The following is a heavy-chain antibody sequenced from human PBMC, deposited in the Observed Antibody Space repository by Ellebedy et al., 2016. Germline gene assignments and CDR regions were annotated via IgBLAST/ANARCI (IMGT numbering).Heavy chain of an antibody. D-gene: IGHD6-19*01. CDR2: INPNSGSA. J-gene: IGHJ4*02. V-gene: IGHV1-2*02. CDR3: ARDLVAIVVAGTLVSPSGY. Sequence: ASVKVSXKASGYSFTGYYIHWVRQAPGQGLEWMGWINPNSGSASYAQNFQGRVTMTRDTSINTAYMELSRLRSDDTAIFYCARDLVAIVVAGTLVSPSGYWGQGTLVTVSS. CDR1: GYSFTGYY.